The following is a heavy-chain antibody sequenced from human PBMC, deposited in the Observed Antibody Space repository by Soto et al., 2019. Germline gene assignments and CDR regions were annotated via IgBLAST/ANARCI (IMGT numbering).Heavy chain of an antibody. D-gene: IGHD2-2*02. CDR1: GGSISSSSYY. Sequence: QLQLQESGPGLVKPSETLSLTCTVSGGSISSSSYYWGWIRQPPGKGLEWIGSIYYSGSTYYNPSLKSRVTISVDTSKNQFSLKLSSVTAADTAVYYCARTPIVVVPAAIEYYYYGMDVWGQGTTVTVSS. J-gene: IGHJ6*02. CDR2: IYYSGST. CDR3: ARTPIVVVPAAIEYYYYGMDV. V-gene: IGHV4-39*01.